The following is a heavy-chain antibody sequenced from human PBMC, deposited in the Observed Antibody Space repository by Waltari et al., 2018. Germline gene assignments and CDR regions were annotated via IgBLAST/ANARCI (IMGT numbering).Heavy chain of an antibody. CDR1: GYTFTDYY. J-gene: IGHJ5*02. Sequence: EVQLVQSGAEVKKPGATVKIPCKASGYTFTDYYLHWVQQAPGKGLELMGRVDPEDGETIYAEKFQGRVTITADTSTDTAYMELTSLRSEDTAVYYCATSPLRFLEWVNWFDPWGQGTLVTVSS. V-gene: IGHV1-69-2*01. CDR2: VDPEDGET. D-gene: IGHD3-3*01. CDR3: ATSPLRFLEWVNWFDP.